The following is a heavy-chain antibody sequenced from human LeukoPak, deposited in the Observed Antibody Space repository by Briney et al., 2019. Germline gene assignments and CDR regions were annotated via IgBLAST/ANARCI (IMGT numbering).Heavy chain of an antibody. CDR3: AKDRSRLAAAPPYCFDY. Sequence: GTSLRLSCAASGFTFSNYAVHWVRQAPGKGLEWVAVISYDGSNKYYADSVKGRFTISRDNSKNTLYLQMDSLRAEDTAVYYCAKDRSRLAAAPPYCFDYWGQGTLVTVSS. CDR2: ISYDGSNK. D-gene: IGHD6-13*01. J-gene: IGHJ4*02. CDR1: GFTFSNYA. V-gene: IGHV3-30*18.